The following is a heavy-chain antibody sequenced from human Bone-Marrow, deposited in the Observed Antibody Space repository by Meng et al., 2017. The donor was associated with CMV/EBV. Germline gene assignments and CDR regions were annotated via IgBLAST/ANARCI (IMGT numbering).Heavy chain of an antibody. V-gene: IGHV5-51*01. J-gene: IGHJ5*02. CDR1: FNNYW. D-gene: IGHD2-2*01. CDR3: ARPQGYCSTTSCRGWFDP. CDR2: IYPGDSET. Sequence: FNNYWVAWVRQMPGKGLEWMGIIYPGDSETRYSPSFQGQVTMSADKSINTAYLQWSSLKASDTAIYYCARPQGYCSTTSCRGWFDPWGQGTLVTVSS.